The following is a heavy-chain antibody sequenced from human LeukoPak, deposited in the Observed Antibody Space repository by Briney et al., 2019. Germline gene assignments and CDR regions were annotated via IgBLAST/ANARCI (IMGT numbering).Heavy chain of an antibody. CDR3: ATGDYDFWSGHLDY. V-gene: IGHV1-69-2*01. CDR1: GYTFTDYY. Sequence: ASVKVSCKVSGYTFTDYYMHWVQQAPGKGPEWMGLVDPEDGETIYAEKFQGRVTITADTSTDTAYMELSSLRSEDTAVYYCATGDYDFWSGHLDYWGQGTLVTVSS. J-gene: IGHJ4*02. D-gene: IGHD3-3*01. CDR2: VDPEDGET.